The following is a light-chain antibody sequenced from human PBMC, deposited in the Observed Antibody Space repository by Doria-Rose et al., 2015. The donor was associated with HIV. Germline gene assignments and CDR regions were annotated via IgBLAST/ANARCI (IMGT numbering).Light chain of an antibody. CDR1: QSVSRSY. CDR2: DAS. Sequence: SLSPGERATLSCRASQSVSRSYLAWYQQKPGLAPRLLIYDASSRATGIPDRFGGSGSGTDFTLIISRLEPEDFGVYYCQQYGSSPTTFGQGTRLEIK. V-gene: IGKV3-20*01. J-gene: IGKJ5*01. CDR3: QQYGSSPTT.